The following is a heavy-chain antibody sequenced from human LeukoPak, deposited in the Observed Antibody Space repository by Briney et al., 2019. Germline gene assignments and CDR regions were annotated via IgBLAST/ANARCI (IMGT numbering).Heavy chain of an antibody. V-gene: IGHV1-8*03. CDR2: MNPNSGNT. CDR1: GYTFTSYD. D-gene: IGHD2-2*01. Sequence: ASVKVSCKDSGYTFTSYDINWVRQATGQGLEWMGWMNPNSGNTGYAQKFQGRVTITRNTSISTAYMELSRLRSDDTAVYYCARETVDCSSTSCTRWFDPWGQGTLVTVSS. CDR3: ARETVDCSSTSCTRWFDP. J-gene: IGHJ5*02.